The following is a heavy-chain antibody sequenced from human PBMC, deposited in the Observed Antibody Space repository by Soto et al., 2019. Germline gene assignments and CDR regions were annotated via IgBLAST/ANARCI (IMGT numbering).Heavy chain of an antibody. J-gene: IGHJ6*02. D-gene: IGHD6-13*01. CDR2: INSDGSST. V-gene: IGHV3-74*01. CDR3: AKDPPSERMQPDYGMDV. CDR1: GFTFSSYW. Sequence: GGSLRLSCAASGFTFSSYWMHWVRQAPGKGLVWVSRINSDGSSTSYADSVKGRFTISRDNARNTLYLQMNSLRVEDTAVYYCAKDPPSERMQPDYGMDVWGQGTTVTVS.